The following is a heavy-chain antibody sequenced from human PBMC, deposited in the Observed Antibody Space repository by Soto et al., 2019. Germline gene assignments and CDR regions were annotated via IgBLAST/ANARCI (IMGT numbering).Heavy chain of an antibody. V-gene: IGHV3-23*01. CDR3: AKDVGVANRWFNWVDA. CDR1: GFPFLSYA. J-gene: IGHJ5*02. CDR2: ISGMGFIT. Sequence: PARSLRLSCDASGFPFLSYAMTWVRQAPGQGLDGVSIISGMGFITYYSDSVKGRFTISRDNSMNTVYLQIKSLADDDTAIYNCAKDVGVANRWFNWVDAWGQGTLVTVSS. D-gene: IGHD3-10*01.